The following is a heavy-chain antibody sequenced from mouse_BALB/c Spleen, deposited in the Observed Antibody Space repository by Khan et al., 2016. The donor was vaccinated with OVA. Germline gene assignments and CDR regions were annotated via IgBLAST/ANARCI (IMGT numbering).Heavy chain of an antibody. J-gene: IGHJ3*01. CDR1: GYTCTDYN. V-gene: IGHV1-77*01. Sequence: VQLQVSGGELARPGASVKLSCKASGYTCTDYNINWVKQRTGQGIEWIGEIYPGSGNTYYNENFKGKATLTADKATSTAYMQLSSLTSEDSAVYLCAREWGTWFPYWGQGTLVTVSA. CDR2: IYPGSGNT. CDR3: AREWGTWFPY.